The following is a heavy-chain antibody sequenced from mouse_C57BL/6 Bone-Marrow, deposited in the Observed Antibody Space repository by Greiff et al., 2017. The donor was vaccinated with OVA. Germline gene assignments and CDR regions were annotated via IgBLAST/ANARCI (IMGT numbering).Heavy chain of an antibody. V-gene: IGHV12-3*01. CDR1: GFPITSGYY. CDR3: AGYDYEFAY. D-gene: IGHD2-4*01. CDR2: ITHSGET. Sequence: VQLQESGPGLVKPSQSLFLTCSITGFPITSGYYWIWIRQSPGKPLEWMGYITHSGETFYNPSLQSPISITRETSKNQFFLQLNSVTTEDTAMYYCAGYDYEFAYWGQGTLVTVSA. J-gene: IGHJ3*01.